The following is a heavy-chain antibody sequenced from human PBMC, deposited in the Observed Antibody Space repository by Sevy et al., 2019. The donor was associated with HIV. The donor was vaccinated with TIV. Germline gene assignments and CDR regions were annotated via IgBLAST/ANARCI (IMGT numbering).Heavy chain of an antibody. CDR1: GFTFSSYW. V-gene: IGHV3-7*03. CDR3: ARVDIVVVQGAATYYGMDV. CDR2: IKQDGSEK. Sequence: GGSLRLSCAASGFTFSSYWMRWVRQAPGKGLEWVANIKQDGSEKYYVDSVKGRFTISRDKAKNSLYLQMNSLRAEDTAVYYCARVDIVVVQGAATYYGMDVWGQGTTVTVSS. J-gene: IGHJ6*02. D-gene: IGHD2-2*03.